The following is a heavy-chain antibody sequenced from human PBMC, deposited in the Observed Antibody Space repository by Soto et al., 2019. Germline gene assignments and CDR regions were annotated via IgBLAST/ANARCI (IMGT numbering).Heavy chain of an antibody. J-gene: IGHJ3*02. V-gene: IGHV4-4*02. CDR2: IYPSGST. Sequence: SETLSLTCAVSGGSISSSNRWSWVRQPPGKGLEWIGEIYPSGSTNYNPSLKSRVTISVDKSKNQFSLKLSSVTAADTAVYYCARDVPYYYDTQRDAFDIWGQGTMVTVSS. CDR3: ARDVPYYYDTQRDAFDI. CDR1: GGSISSSNR. D-gene: IGHD3-22*01.